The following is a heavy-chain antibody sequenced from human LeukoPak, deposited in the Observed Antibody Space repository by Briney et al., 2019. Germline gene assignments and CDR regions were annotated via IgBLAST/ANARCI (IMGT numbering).Heavy chain of an antibody. V-gene: IGHV3-74*01. Sequence: GRSLRLSCAASGFTFSSYWMHWVRQAPGKGLVWVSRINSDGSSTSFADSVKGRFTISRDNAKNTLYLRMNSLRAEDTAVYYCARGPSRLMDVWGQGTTVTVSS. D-gene: IGHD6-25*01. J-gene: IGHJ6*02. CDR3: ARGPSRLMDV. CDR2: INSDGSST. CDR1: GFTFSSYW.